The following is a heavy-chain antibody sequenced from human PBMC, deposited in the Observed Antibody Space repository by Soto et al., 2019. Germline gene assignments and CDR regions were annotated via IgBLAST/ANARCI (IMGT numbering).Heavy chain of an antibody. D-gene: IGHD3-16*02. V-gene: IGHV4-31*03. CDR1: GGSMSSEGYY. CDR2: IYYSGLT. CDR3: ARVDDYVWGSFRP. Sequence: LSLTCTVSGGSMSSEGYYWSWIRQHPGKGLEWIGYIYYSGLTDYNPSLKSRLTISVDKSKNEFYLKMRSVTADDTAVYYCARVDDYVWGSFRPWGQGTQVTVS. J-gene: IGHJ4*02.